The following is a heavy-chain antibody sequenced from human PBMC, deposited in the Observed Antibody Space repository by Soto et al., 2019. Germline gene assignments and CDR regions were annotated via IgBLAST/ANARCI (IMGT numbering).Heavy chain of an antibody. V-gene: IGHV3-21*01. Sequence: EVQLVESGGGLVKPGGSLRLSCAASGFTFSSYSMNWVRQAPGKGLEWVSSISSSSSYIYYADSVKGRFTISRDNAKNSLYLQMNSLRAEDTAVYYCARDGYSSSSDFDYWGQGTLVTVSS. CDR3: ARDGYSSSSDFDY. CDR1: GFTFSSYS. J-gene: IGHJ4*02. CDR2: ISSSSSYI. D-gene: IGHD6-6*01.